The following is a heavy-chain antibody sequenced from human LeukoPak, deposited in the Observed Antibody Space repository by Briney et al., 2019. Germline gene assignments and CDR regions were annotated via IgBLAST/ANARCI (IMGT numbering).Heavy chain of an antibody. J-gene: IGHJ3*02. V-gene: IGHV4-59*01. Sequence: PSETLSLTCTVSGGSISSYYWSWIRQPPGKGLEWIGYIYYSGSTNYNPSLKSRVTISVDTSKNQFSLKLSSVTAADTAVYYCARGGDFWSAYRDAFDIWGQGTMVTVSS. CDR1: GGSISSYY. D-gene: IGHD3-3*01. CDR2: IYYSGST. CDR3: ARGGDFWSAYRDAFDI.